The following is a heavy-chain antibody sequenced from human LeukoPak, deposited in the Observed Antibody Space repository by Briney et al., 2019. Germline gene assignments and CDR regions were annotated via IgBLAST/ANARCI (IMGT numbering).Heavy chain of an antibody. V-gene: IGHV4-38-2*02. CDR1: GYSISSSYY. CDR2: ISHSGTT. D-gene: IGHD6-13*01. J-gene: IGHJ5*02. CDR3: ARVGVGYSSSWLNWFDP. Sequence: PSETLSLTCTVSGYSISSSYYWGWIRQPPGKGLEWIGSISHSGTTYYNPSLKSRVTISVDTSKNQFSLKMSSVTAADTAVYYCARVGVGYSSSWLNWFDPWGQGTLVTVSS.